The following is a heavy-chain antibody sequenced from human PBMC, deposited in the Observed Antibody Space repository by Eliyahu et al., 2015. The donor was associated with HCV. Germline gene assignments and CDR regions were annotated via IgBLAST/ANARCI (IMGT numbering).Heavy chain of an antibody. CDR2: ISYDGSNK. CDR3: AKGIGASLAGFDY. J-gene: IGHJ4*02. V-gene: IGHV3-30*18. CDR1: GFXFSSYG. Sequence: QVQLVESGGGVVQPGRSLRLSCAASGFXFSSYGMHWVRQAPGKGLGWVAVISYDGSNKYYADSVKGRFTISRDNSKNTLYLQMNSLRAEDTAVYYCAKGIGASLAGFDYWGQGTLVTVSS. D-gene: IGHD1-14*01.